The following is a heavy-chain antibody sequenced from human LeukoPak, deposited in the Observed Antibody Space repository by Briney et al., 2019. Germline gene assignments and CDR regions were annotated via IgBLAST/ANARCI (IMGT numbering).Heavy chain of an antibody. CDR1: GYSFTSYW. CDR3: ARPAGPADSTGWFDP. V-gene: IGHV5-51*01. D-gene: IGHD1-14*01. CDR2: IYPGDSDT. Sequence: GEPLKISCKGSGYSFTSYWIGWVRQMPGKGLEWMGIIYPGDSDTRYSPSFQGQVTISADKSISTAYLQWSSLKASDTAIYYCARPAGPADSTGWFDPWGQGTLVTVSS. J-gene: IGHJ5*02.